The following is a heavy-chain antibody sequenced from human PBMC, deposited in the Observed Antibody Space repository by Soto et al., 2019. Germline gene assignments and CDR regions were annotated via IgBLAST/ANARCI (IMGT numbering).Heavy chain of an antibody. J-gene: IGHJ3*02. Sequence: GGSLRLSCAASGFTVSSNYMSWVRQAPGKGLEWVSVIYSGGSTYYADSVKGRFTISRDNSKNTLYLQMNSLRAEDTAVYYCARAPIVLIDAFDIWGQGTMVTVSS. D-gene: IGHD3-9*01. V-gene: IGHV3-66*01. CDR3: ARAPIVLIDAFDI. CDR2: IYSGGST. CDR1: GFTVSSNY.